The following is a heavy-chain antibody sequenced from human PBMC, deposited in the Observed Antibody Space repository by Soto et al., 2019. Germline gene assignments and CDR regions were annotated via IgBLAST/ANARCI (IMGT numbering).Heavy chain of an antibody. CDR3: ARIPYYDFWSGNHYYYYYGMDV. J-gene: IGHJ6*02. CDR2: IYPGDSDT. Sequence: VASLTLSCKVSGYSFTSYWIGWVRQMPGKGLEWMGIIYPGDSDTRYSPSFQGQVTISADKSISTAYLQWSSLKASDTAMYYCARIPYYDFWSGNHYYYYYGMDVWGQGTTVTVSS. V-gene: IGHV5-51*01. CDR1: GYSFTSYW. D-gene: IGHD3-3*01.